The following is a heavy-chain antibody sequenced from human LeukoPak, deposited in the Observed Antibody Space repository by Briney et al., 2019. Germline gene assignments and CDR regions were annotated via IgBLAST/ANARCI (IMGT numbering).Heavy chain of an antibody. J-gene: IGHJ4*02. V-gene: IGHV3-74*01. CDR3: ARGDYFDY. Sequence: PGGSLRLSCAASRFSFSGYWTHWVRQAPGKGLLWVSRIKSDGSSTSYADSVKGRFTISRDNAKNTLYLQMNSLRAEDTAVYYCARGDYFDYWGQGTLVTVSS. CDR2: IKSDGSST. CDR1: RFSFSGYW.